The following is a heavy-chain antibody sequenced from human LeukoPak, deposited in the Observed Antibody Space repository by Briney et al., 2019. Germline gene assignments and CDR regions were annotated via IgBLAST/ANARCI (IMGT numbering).Heavy chain of an antibody. Sequence: NPSETLSLTCAVSGGSISSSNWWSWVHQPPGKGLEWIGEIYHSGSTNYNPSLKSRVTISVDKSKNQFSLKLSSVTAADTAVYYCARYRAAMPQRGPFDYWGQGTLVTVSS. D-gene: IGHD2-2*01. CDR2: IYHSGST. J-gene: IGHJ4*02. CDR3: ARYRAAMPQRGPFDY. CDR1: GGSISSSNW. V-gene: IGHV4-4*02.